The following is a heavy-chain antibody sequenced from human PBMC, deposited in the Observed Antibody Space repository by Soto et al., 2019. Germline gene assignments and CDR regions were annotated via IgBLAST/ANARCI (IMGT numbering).Heavy chain of an antibody. Sequence: QVQLVESGGGVVQPGRSLRLSCAASGFTFSSYGRHWVRQAPGKGLEWVAVISYDGSNKYYADSVKGRFTISRDNSKNTLYLQMNSLRAEDTAVYYCGKDSRIVVVTAPYDYWGQGTLVTVSS. V-gene: IGHV3-30*18. CDR1: GFTFSSYG. CDR2: ISYDGSNK. CDR3: GKDSRIVVVTAPYDY. D-gene: IGHD2-21*02. J-gene: IGHJ4*02.